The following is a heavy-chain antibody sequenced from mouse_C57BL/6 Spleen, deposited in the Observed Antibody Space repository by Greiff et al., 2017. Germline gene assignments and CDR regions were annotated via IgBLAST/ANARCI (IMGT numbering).Heavy chain of an antibody. D-gene: IGHD1-1*01. V-gene: IGHV1-69*01. CDR3: AMGEGNYVDFDY. CDR2: IDPSDSYT. J-gene: IGHJ2*01. Sequence: QVQLQQSGAELVMPGASVKLSCKASGYTFTSYWMHWVKQRPGQGLEWIGEIDPSDSYTNYNQKFKGKSTLTVDKSSSTADMQLSSLTSDDAAVYYGAMGEGNYVDFDYGGQGTTLTVSS. CDR1: GYTFTSYW.